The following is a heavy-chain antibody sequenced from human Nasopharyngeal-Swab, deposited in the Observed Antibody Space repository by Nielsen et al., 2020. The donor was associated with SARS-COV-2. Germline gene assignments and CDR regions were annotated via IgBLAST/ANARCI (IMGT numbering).Heavy chain of an antibody. CDR1: GFIFSSYS. V-gene: IGHV3-21*01. D-gene: IGHD6-13*01. CDR2: ISSSSSYI. J-gene: IGHJ4*02. Sequence: GESLKISCAASGFIFSSYSMNWVRQAPGKGLEWVSSISSSSSYIYYADSVKGRFTISRDNAKNSLYLQMNSLRAEDTAVYYCARGSSSSWYILDYWGQGTLVTVSS. CDR3: ARGSSSSWYILDY.